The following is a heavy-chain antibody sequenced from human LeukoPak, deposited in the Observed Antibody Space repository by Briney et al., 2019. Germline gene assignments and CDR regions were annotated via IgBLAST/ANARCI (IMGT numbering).Heavy chain of an antibody. CDR1: GFTFSSYE. V-gene: IGHV4-39*02. CDR3: ARADYSSTWSHDYYYMDV. J-gene: IGHJ6*03. CDR2: IYYNGIT. Sequence: GSLRLSCAASGFTFSSYEMDWVRQAPGKGLEWIGSIYYNGITYYNPSLKSRVTISVDTSKNHFSLKLTSVTAADTAVYYRARADYSSTWSHDYYYMDVWGKGTTVTVSS. D-gene: IGHD6-13*01.